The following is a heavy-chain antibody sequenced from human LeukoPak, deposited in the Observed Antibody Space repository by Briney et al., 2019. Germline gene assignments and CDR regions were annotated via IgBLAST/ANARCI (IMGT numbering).Heavy chain of an antibody. V-gene: IGHV3-23*01. CDR3: AKDIPLATGYSSGWSGVGNY. Sequence: GGSLRLSCAASGFTFSSYAMSWVRQAPGKGLEWVSAISGSGGSTYYADSVKGRFTISRDNSKNTLYLQMNSLRAEDTAVYYCAKDIPLATGYSSGWSGVGNYWGQGTLVTVSS. D-gene: IGHD6-19*01. CDR1: GFTFSSYA. J-gene: IGHJ4*02. CDR2: ISGSGGST.